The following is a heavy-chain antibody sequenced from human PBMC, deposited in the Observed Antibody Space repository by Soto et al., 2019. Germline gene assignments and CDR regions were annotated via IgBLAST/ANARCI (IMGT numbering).Heavy chain of an antibody. CDR2: FGTSANNT. J-gene: IGHJ3*02. Sequence: EEQLLESGGGLVQPGGSLRISCVASGITFSSSAMNWVRQAPGKGLEWVSTFGTSANNTYYADSVRGRFTISRDNSKNTLYLQMNSLRVDDTAVYYCAKARRLLKRGGAFDIWGQGTMVTVSS. CDR1: GITFSSSA. D-gene: IGHD2-15*01. V-gene: IGHV3-23*01. CDR3: AKARRLLKRGGAFDI.